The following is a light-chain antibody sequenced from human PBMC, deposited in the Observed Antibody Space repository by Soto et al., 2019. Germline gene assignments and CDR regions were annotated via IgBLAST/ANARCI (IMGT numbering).Light chain of an antibody. CDR3: GTWDSSLSAL. CDR2: ENG. CDR1: KSDIGRNF. V-gene: IGLV1-51*02. Sequence: QSVLTQPPSVSAAPGQKVAISCSGTKSDIGRNFVSWYQHLPGAPPKLLIYENGRRPSGIPDRFSGSKSGTSATLAITGLQPGDEADYYCGTWDSSLSALLGGWTKLTVL. J-gene: IGLJ2*01.